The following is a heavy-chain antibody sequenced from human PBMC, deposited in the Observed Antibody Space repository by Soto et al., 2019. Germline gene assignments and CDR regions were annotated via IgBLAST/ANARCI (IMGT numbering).Heavy chain of an antibody. CDR1: GFTFSSYA. CDR2: ISYDGSNK. CDR3: AREGAPVRTFDS. V-gene: IGHV3-30-3*01. J-gene: IGHJ4*02. Sequence: QAGGSLRLSCAASGFTFSSYAMHWVRQAPGKGLEWVAVISYDGSNKYYADSVKGGFTISRDNSKNTLYLQMNSLRAEDTAVYYCAREGAPVRTFDSWGQGTLVTVSS.